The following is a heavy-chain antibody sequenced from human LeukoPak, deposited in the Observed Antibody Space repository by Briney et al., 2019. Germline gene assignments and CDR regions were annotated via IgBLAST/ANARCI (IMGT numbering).Heavy chain of an antibody. V-gene: IGHV4-59*12. CDR3: ARSIAVAGSFWFDP. D-gene: IGHD6-19*01. Sequence: SETLSLTCTVSGGSISSYYWSWIRQPPGKGLEWIGYIYHSGSTYYNPSLKSRVTISVDRSKNQFSLKLSSVTAADTAVYYCARSIAVAGSFWFDPWGQGTLVTVSS. J-gene: IGHJ5*02. CDR1: GGSISSYY. CDR2: IYHSGST.